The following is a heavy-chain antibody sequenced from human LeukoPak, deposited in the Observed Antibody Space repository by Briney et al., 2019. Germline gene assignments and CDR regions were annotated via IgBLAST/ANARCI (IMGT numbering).Heavy chain of an antibody. V-gene: IGHV4-38-2*02. CDR3: ARATRRDYDSSGYIDY. Sequence: PSETLSLTCTVSGYSISSGYYWGWIRQPPGKGLEWIGSIYHSGSTYYNPSLKSRVTISVGTSKNQFSLKLSSVTAADTAVYYCARATRRDYDSSGYIDYWGQGTLVTVSS. CDR1: GYSISSGYY. CDR2: IYHSGST. D-gene: IGHD3-22*01. J-gene: IGHJ4*02.